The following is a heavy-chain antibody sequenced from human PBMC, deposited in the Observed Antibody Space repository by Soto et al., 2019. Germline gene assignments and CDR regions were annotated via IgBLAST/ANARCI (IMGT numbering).Heavy chain of an antibody. D-gene: IGHD2-15*01. CDR3: ARDMVVVAATASAFDI. V-gene: IGHV1-69*01. CDR1: GGTFSSYA. J-gene: IGHJ3*02. CDR2: IIPIFGTA. Sequence: QVQLVQSGAEVKKPGSSVKVSCKASGGTFSSYAISWVRQAPGQGLEWMGGIIPIFGTANYAQKFQGRVTITADESTSTAYMELSSLRSEDTAVYYCARDMVVVAATASAFDIWGQGPMVTVSS.